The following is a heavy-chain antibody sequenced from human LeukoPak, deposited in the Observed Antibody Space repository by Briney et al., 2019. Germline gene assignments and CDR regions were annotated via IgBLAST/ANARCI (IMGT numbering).Heavy chain of an antibody. CDR3: VRGSSPFGTFGVF. CDR2: INSEGSNT. D-gene: IGHD3-10*01. V-gene: IGHV3-74*01. CDR1: GFTFSTNW. J-gene: IGHJ4*02. Sequence: GGSLRVSCAASGFTFSTNWRHWVRHPAGKGLVWVSAINSEGSNTKYADSVKGRFTISRDNAKNTLYLDMNRLRAEDTAIYYCVRGSSPFGTFGVFWGQGTLVTVSS.